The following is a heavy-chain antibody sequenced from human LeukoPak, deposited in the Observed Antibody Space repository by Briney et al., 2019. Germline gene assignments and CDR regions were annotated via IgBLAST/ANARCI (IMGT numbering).Heavy chain of an antibody. CDR3: AKAPSYYDFWSGYYS. Sequence: GGSLRLSCAASGFTFSSYGMYWVRQAPGKGLEWVAVIWYDGSNKYYADSVKGRFTISRDNSKNTLYLQMNSLRAEDTAVYYCAKAPSYYDFWSGYYSWGQGTLVTVSS. D-gene: IGHD3-3*01. CDR1: GFTFSSYG. J-gene: IGHJ5*02. CDR2: IWYDGSNK. V-gene: IGHV3-30*02.